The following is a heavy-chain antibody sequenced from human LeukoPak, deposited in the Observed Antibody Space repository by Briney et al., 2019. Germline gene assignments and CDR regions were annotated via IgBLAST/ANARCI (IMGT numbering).Heavy chain of an antibody. Sequence: PGRSLRLSCAASGFTFSSYGMHWVRQAPGKGLEWVAVIWYDGSNKYYADSVKGRFTISRDNSKNTLYLQMDSLRAEDTAVYYCARGVIGSSWSSDYWGQGTLVTVSS. CDR1: GFTFSSYG. D-gene: IGHD6-6*01. V-gene: IGHV3-33*08. J-gene: IGHJ4*02. CDR2: IWYDGSNK. CDR3: ARGVIGSSWSSDY.